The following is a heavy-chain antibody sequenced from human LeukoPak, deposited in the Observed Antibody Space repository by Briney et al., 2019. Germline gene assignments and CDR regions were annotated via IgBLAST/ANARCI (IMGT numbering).Heavy chain of an antibody. CDR3: ARDLGYGGVFDY. Sequence: SETLSLTCTVSGGSISSGGYYWRWIRQHPGKGLEWIGYIYYSGSTYYNPSLKSRVTISVDTSKNQFSLKLNSVTAADTAVYYCARDLGYGGVFDYWGQGTLVTVSS. J-gene: IGHJ4*02. CDR2: IYYSGST. D-gene: IGHD4-23*01. V-gene: IGHV4-31*03. CDR1: GGSISSGGYY.